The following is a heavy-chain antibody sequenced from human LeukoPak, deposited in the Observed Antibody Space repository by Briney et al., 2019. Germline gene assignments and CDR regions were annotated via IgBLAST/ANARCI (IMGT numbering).Heavy chain of an antibody. V-gene: IGHV3-23*01. J-gene: IGHJ4*02. CDR3: ARGPSGYHNT. D-gene: IGHD5-12*01. CDR2: IINSDGTT. Sequence: GSLRLSCAASGFTFSSYIMTWVRQAPGKGLEWVSTIINSDGTTYYADSVRGRFTISRDNYKNTLYLQMNSLRAEDTAVYYCARGPSGYHNTGGQGTLVTVSS. CDR1: GFTFSSYI.